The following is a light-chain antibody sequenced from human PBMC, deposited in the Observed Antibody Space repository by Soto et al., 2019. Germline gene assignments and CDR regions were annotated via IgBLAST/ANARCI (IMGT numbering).Light chain of an antibody. CDR2: DVS. J-gene: IGLJ1*01. CDR1: SSDIGSYNF. V-gene: IGLV2-14*03. Sequence: QSALTQPASVSGSPGQSITISCSGTSSDIGSYNFVSWYQQHPGRAPKLMIYDVSNRPSGVSNRFSGSKSGNTASLTISGLQTEDEADYYCTSFTSSSTHGFGTGTKLTVL. CDR3: TSFTSSSTHG.